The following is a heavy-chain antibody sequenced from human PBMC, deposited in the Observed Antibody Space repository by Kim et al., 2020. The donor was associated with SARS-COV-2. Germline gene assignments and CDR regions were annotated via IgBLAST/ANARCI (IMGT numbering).Heavy chain of an antibody. CDR2: TRNKANSYTT. CDR3: AREGSIVGATTGGDFDY. CDR1: GFTFSDHY. D-gene: IGHD1-26*01. Sequence: GGSLRLSCAASGFTFSDHYMDWVRQAPGKGLEWVGRTRNKANSYTTEYAASVKGRFTISRDDSKNSLYLQMNSLKTEDTAVYYCAREGSIVGATTGGDFDYWGQGTLVTVSS. V-gene: IGHV3-72*01. J-gene: IGHJ4*02.